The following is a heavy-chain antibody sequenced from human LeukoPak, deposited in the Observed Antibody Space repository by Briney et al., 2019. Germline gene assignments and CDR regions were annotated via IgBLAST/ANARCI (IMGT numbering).Heavy chain of an antibody. J-gene: IGHJ4*02. D-gene: IGHD2-2*01. V-gene: IGHV1-18*01. CDR3: AGSLGYCTSNFCYLKY. CDR1: GYTFTSYG. CDR2: ISAYNGNT. Sequence: ASVKVSCKASGYTFTSYGISWVRQAPGQGLEWMGWISAYNGNTNYAQKRQDRVTMTTDTYTNTAYMELRSLRSDDTAVYYCAGSLGYCTSNFCYLKYWGQGTLVTVSS.